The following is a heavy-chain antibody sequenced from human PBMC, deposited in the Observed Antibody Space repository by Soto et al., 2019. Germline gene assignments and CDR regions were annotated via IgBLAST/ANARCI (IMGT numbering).Heavy chain of an antibody. V-gene: IGHV3-23*01. Sequence: GGSLRLSCAASGFTFSSYAMSWVRQAPGKGLEWVSAISGSGGSTYYADSVKGRFTISRDNSKNTLYLQMNSLRAEDTAVYYCAKEPDLKWELLRQGYSGETRLLDYWGQGTLVTVSS. J-gene: IGHJ4*02. CDR2: ISGSGGST. CDR1: GFTFSSYA. CDR3: AKEPDLKWELLRQGYSGETRLLDY. D-gene: IGHD1-26*01.